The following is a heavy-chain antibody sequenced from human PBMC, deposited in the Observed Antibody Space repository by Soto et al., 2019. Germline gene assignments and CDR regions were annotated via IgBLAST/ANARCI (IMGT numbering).Heavy chain of an antibody. J-gene: IGHJ6*02. CDR3: VREALRGGAYYYGMDV. V-gene: IGHV5-51*01. Sequence: GESLKLSCKGSGYSFTRYWIGWVRQMPGKGLEWVGIIYPGDLDTRYSPSVRGQVTISADSSTSTAYLQWNSLKASDTAIYYCVREALRGGAYYYGMDVWGQGTTVTVSS. CDR1: GYSFTRYW. D-gene: IGHD2-21*01. CDR2: IYPGDLDT.